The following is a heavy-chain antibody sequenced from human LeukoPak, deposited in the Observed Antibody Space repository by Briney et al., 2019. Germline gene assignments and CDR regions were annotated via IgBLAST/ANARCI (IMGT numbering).Heavy chain of an antibody. CDR2: IYTRGST. D-gene: IGHD3-22*01. V-gene: IGHV4-4*07. Sequence: SETLSLTCTVSGGSISSYYWSWIRQPAGKGLEWIGRIYTRGSTHYNPSLKSRVTISLDKSKNQFSLKLSSVTAADTAVYFCAREQYNDSSGRILWGQGTLVTVSS. CDR1: GGSISSYY. J-gene: IGHJ4*02. CDR3: AREQYNDSSGRIL.